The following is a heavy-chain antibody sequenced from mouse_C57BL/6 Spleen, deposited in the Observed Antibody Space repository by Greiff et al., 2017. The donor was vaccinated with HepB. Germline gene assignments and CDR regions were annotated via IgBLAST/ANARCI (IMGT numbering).Heavy chain of an antibody. Sequence: EVQLQQSGPELVKPGASVKISCKASGYTFTDYYMNWVKQSHGKSLEWIGDINPNNGGTSYNQKFKGKATLTVDKSSSTAYMELRSLTSEDSAVYYCARLRRDSFDYWGQGTTLTVSS. D-gene: IGHD2-12*01. V-gene: IGHV1-26*01. CDR3: ARLRRDSFDY. J-gene: IGHJ2*01. CDR1: GYTFTDYY. CDR2: INPNNGGT.